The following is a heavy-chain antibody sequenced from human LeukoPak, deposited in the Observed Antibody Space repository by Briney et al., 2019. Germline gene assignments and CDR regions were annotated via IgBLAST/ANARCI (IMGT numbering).Heavy chain of an antibody. D-gene: IGHD6-13*01. V-gene: IGHV1-69*04. Sequence: ASVKVSCKASGGTFSSYAISWVRQAPGQGLEWMGRIIPILGIANYAQKFQGRVTITADESTSTAYMELSSLRSEDTAVYYCAREARIAAAGPPDWFDPWGQGTLVTVSS. CDR3: AREARIAAAGPPDWFDP. J-gene: IGHJ5*02. CDR2: IIPILGIA. CDR1: GGTFSSYA.